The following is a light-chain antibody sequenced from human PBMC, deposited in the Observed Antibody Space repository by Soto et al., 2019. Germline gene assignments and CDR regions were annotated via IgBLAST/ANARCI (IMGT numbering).Light chain of an antibody. Sequence: QSALTQPASVSGSPGQSFTISCTGTISDIGDYNYVSWYQQHPGKAPKLMIYDVSNRPSGVSNRFSGSKSGYTASLTISGLQPEDEADYYCSSYRSSSPLVVFGGGTKLTVL. CDR1: ISDIGDYNY. V-gene: IGLV2-14*03. CDR3: SSYRSSSPLVV. J-gene: IGLJ2*01. CDR2: DVS.